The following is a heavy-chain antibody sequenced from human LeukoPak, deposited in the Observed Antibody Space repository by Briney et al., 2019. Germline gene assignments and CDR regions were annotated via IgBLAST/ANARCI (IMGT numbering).Heavy chain of an antibody. CDR3: AKLSSGSPPLEYFRH. V-gene: IGHV3-23*01. Sequence: GGSLRLSCAASGFTFSTYAMSWVRQAPGKGLEWVSAISGSGDSTYFADSVKGRFTISRDNSKNTLYLQMNSLRAEDTAVYYCAKLSSGSPPLEYFRHWGQGTLVTVSS. CDR1: GFTFSTYA. D-gene: IGHD1-26*01. J-gene: IGHJ1*01. CDR2: ISGSGDST.